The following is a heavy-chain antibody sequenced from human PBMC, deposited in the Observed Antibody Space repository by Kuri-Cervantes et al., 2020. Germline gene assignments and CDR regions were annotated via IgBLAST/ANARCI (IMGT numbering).Heavy chain of an antibody. J-gene: IGHJ4*02. CDR1: GFTFSSYA. V-gene: IGHV3-30-3*01. CDR2: ISYDGSNK. D-gene: IGHD4-17*01. Sequence: GESLKISCAASGFTFSSYAMHWVRQAPGKGLEWVAVISYDGSNKYYADSVKGRFTISRDDSKNTLYLQMNSLKTEDTAVYYCTTGFTGRGYGDYDYWGQGTLVTVSS. CDR3: TTGFTGRGYGDYDY.